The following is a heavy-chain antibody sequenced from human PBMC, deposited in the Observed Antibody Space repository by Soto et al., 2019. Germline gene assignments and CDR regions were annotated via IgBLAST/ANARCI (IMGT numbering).Heavy chain of an antibody. CDR3: AKAQGGSYFDY. J-gene: IGHJ4*02. CDR1: GFTFSSNA. Sequence: GXSRRLSCAAAGFTFSSNAMSWFRQAPGKGLEWVSGISSSGGSTYYADSVKGRFTISRDNSKNMLYLQMNNLRAEDTAVYYCAKAQGGSYFDYWGQGTLVTVSS. V-gene: IGHV3-23*01. D-gene: IGHD2-15*01. CDR2: ISSSGGST.